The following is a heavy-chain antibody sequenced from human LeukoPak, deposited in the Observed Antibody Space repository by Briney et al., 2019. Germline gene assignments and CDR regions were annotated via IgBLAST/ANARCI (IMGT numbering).Heavy chain of an antibody. CDR3: ASGQGGDYVIYY. CDR2: IIPIFGTA. CDR1: GGTFSSYA. D-gene: IGHD4-17*01. J-gene: IGHJ4*02. V-gene: IGHV1-69*05. Sequence: ASVKVSCKASGGTFSSYAISWVRQAPGQGLEWMGGIIPIFGTANYAQKFQGRVTITTDESTSTVYMELSSLRSEGTAVYYCASGQGGDYVIYYWGQGTLVTVSS.